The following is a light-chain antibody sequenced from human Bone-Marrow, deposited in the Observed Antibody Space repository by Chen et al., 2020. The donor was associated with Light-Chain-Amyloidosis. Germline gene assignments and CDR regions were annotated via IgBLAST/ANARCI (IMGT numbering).Light chain of an antibody. J-gene: IGKJ2*01. CDR1: QSVSSSY. Sequence: EIVLTQSPGTLSLSPGERATLSCRASQSVSSSYLAWYQQKPGQAPRLLIYGASSRATGIPDRFSGSGSGTDFTLTISRLEPEDCAVYYCQQYGSSPYMYTFGQGTKLEIK. CDR3: QQYGSSPYMYT. V-gene: IGKV3-20*01. CDR2: GAS.